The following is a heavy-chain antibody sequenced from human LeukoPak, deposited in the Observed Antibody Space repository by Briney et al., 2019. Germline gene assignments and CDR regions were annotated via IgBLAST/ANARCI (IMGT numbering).Heavy chain of an antibody. CDR2: INPSDGST. V-gene: IGHV1-46*01. J-gene: IGHJ5*02. CDR3: ARDGLQTRYSWNDEGRKNWFDP. Sequence: ASVKVSCKASGFTFSGYYMQWVRHAPGQGLEWMGIINPSDGSTRYAQKLQGRVTMTGDTSTSTVYMELSSLTSDDTAVYFCARDGLQTRYSWNDEGRKNWFDPWGQGTLVTVSS. D-gene: IGHD1-1*01. CDR1: GFTFSGYY.